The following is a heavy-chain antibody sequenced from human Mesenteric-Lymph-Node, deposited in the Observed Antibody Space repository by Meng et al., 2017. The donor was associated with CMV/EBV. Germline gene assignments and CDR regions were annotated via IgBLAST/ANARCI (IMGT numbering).Heavy chain of an antibody. J-gene: IGHJ4*02. CDR1: EFTFSSYS. V-gene: IGHV3-23*01. Sequence: GGSLRLSCAASEFTFSSYSMNWVRQAPGKGLEWVSGIGGSGDNTYYSDSVKGRFTIARDNSKNTLYLQLNSVRADDTAVYYCVKMAFGELAHFDYWGQGTLVTVSS. CDR2: IGGSGDNT. CDR3: VKMAFGELAHFDY. D-gene: IGHD3-10*01.